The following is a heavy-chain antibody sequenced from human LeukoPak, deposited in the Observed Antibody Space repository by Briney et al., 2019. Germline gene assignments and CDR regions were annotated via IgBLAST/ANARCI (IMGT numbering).Heavy chain of an antibody. Sequence: GASVKVSCKASGYTFTSYGISWVRQAPGQGLEWMGWISAYNGNTNYAQKLQGRVTMTTDTSTSTAYMELRSLRSDDTAVYYCARVPGGGSLQLPGDYWGQGTLVTVSS. CDR2: ISAYNGNT. V-gene: IGHV1-18*01. J-gene: IGHJ4*02. CDR3: ARVPGGGSLQLPGDY. D-gene: IGHD2-15*01. CDR1: GYTFTSYG.